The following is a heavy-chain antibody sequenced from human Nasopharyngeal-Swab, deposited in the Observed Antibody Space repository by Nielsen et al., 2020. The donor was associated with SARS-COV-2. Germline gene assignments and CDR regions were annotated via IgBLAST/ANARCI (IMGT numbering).Heavy chain of an antibody. Sequence: GSLRLSCAVYGGSFSGYYWSWIRQPPGKGLEWIGEINHSGSTNYNPSLKSRVTISVDTSKNQFSLKLSSVTAADTAVYYCARGKLLGLQYYFDYWGQGTLVTVSS. J-gene: IGHJ4*02. CDR2: INHSGST. CDR1: GGSFSGYY. CDR3: ARGKLLGLQYYFDY. V-gene: IGHV4-34*01. D-gene: IGHD3-10*01.